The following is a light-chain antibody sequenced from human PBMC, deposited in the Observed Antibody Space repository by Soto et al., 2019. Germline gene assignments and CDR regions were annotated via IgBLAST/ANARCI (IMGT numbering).Light chain of an antibody. J-gene: IGLJ1*01. CDR1: SANIGAGYD. CDR2: CNN. Sequence: QSVLTQPPSMSGAPGQRVTISCTGTSANIGAGYDVHWYQQLPGMAPKLLIYCNNKRPSGVPDRFSGSKSGTSASLAITGLQAEDEADYYGQSYDSTLCGLYVLGTGTKLTVL. V-gene: IGLV1-40*01. CDR3: QSYDSTLCGLYV.